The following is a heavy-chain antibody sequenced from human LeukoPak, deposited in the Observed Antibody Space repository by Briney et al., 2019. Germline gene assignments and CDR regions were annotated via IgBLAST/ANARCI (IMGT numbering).Heavy chain of an antibody. CDR1: GFTFSSFA. D-gene: IGHD3-22*01. Sequence: PGGSLRLSCAASGFTFSSFAISWVRQAPGKGLEWVSSITNSGDSTYYADSVKGRFTISRDNAKNSLYLQMNSLRAEDTAVYYCATTGPTLNYYDSTGYPYGMDVWGQGATVTVSS. CDR3: ATTGPTLNYYDSTGYPYGMDV. CDR2: ITNSGDST. J-gene: IGHJ6*02. V-gene: IGHV3-23*01.